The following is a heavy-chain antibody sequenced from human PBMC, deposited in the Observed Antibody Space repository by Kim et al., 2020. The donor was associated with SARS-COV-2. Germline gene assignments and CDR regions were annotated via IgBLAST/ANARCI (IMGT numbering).Heavy chain of an antibody. V-gene: IGHV3-7*01. CDR3: ARDPYYDAFDL. D-gene: IGHD3-10*01. J-gene: IGHJ3*01. CDR2: IKDDGAET. Sequence: GSLRLSCAASGFIFNTYWMSWVRQAPGKGLEWVANIKDDGAETYYLDSVKGRFTISRDNAKNSLYLQMNSLRAEDTAVYFCARDPYYDAFDLWGQGTMVTISS. CDR1: GFIFNTYW.